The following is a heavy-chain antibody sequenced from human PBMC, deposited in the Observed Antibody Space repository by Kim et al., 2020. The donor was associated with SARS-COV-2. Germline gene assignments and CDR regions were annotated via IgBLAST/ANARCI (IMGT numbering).Heavy chain of an antibody. CDR1: GFTFSSYA. J-gene: IGHJ4*02. CDR2: ISGSGGST. CDR3: AKDGTPGYSYGNFYY. V-gene: IGHV3-23*01. Sequence: GGSLRLSCAASGFTFSSYAMSWVRQAPGKGLEWVSAISGSGGSTYYADSVKGRFTISRDNSKNTLYLQMNSLRAEDTAVYYCAKDGTPGYSYGNFYYWGQGTLVTVSS. D-gene: IGHD5-18*01.